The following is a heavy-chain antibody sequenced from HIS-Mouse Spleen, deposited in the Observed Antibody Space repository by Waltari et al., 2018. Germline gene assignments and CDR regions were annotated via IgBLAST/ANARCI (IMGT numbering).Heavy chain of an antibody. V-gene: IGHV4-34*01. D-gene: IGHD5-18*01. CDR2: INHSGST. J-gene: IGHJ4*02. CDR3: ARGVDTAMVINY. Sequence: QVQLQQWGAGLLKPSETLSLTCAVYGGSFSGYYWSWTRQPPGKGLEWIGEINHSGSTNYNPSLKSRVTISVDTSKNQFSLKLSSVTAADTAVYYCARGVDTAMVINYWGQGTLVTVSS. CDR1: GGSFSGYY.